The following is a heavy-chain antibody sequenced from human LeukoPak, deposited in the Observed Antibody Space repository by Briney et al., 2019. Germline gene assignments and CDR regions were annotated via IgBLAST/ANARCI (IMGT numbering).Heavy chain of an antibody. D-gene: IGHD3-10*01. CDR3: QQVRGVFRYFDY. CDR1: GFTFSLYA. V-gene: IGHV3-15*01. J-gene: IGHJ4*02. CDR2: IKSNTDGGTT. Sequence: GGSLRLSCAASGFTFSLYAMTWVRQAPGKGLEWVGRIKSNTDGGTTDYAAPVKGRFTISRDDSKNTVYLQMNTLKIEDTAVYFCQQVRGVFRYFDYWGQGTLVTVSS.